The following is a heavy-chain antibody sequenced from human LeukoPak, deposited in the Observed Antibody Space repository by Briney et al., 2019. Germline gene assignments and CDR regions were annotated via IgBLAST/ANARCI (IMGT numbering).Heavy chain of an antibody. CDR3: ARDPNYDSSGYPTGSFDY. V-gene: IGHV1-69*04. CDR1: VGTFSSYA. Sequence: GSSVKVSCKASVGTFSSYAISWVRQAPGQGLEWMGRIIPILCIANYAQKFQGRVTITADKSTSTAYMELSSMRSEDTAVYYCARDPNYDSSGYPTGSFDYWGQGNLVTVSS. CDR2: IIPILCIA. J-gene: IGHJ4*02. D-gene: IGHD3-22*01.